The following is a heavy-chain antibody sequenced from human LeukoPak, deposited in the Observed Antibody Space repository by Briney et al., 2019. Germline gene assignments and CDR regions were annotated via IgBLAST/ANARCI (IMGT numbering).Heavy chain of an antibody. Sequence: GGSLRLSCAASGFTFSSYGMHWVGQAPGKGLEWVAVKYYADSVKGRFTISRDNSKNTLYLQMNSLRAEDTAVYYCAKDYNSEWLSEIDYWGQGTLVTVSS. CDR2: K. D-gene: IGHD3-3*01. V-gene: IGHV3-30*18. CDR3: AKDYNSEWLSEIDY. CDR1: GFTFSSYG. J-gene: IGHJ4*02.